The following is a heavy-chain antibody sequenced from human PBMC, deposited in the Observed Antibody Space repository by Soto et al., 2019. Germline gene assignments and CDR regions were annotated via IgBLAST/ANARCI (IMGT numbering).Heavy chain of an antibody. CDR2: ISYDGSNK. J-gene: IGHJ6*02. D-gene: IGHD1-1*01. Sequence: PPGGSLRLSCAASGFTFSSYAMHWVRQAPGKGLEWVAVISYDGSNKYYADSVKGRFTISRDNSKNTLYLQMNSLRAEDTAVYYCAKDARPGGMDVWGQGTTVTVS. CDR3: AKDARPGGMDV. CDR1: GFTFSSYA. V-gene: IGHV3-30*04.